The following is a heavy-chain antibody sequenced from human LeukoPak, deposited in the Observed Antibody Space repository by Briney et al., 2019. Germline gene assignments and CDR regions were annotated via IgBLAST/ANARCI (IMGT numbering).Heavy chain of an antibody. Sequence: ASVKVSCKASGYTFTSYDINWVRQATGQGLEWMGWMNPNSGNTGYAQKFQGRVTMTRNTSISTAYMELSSLRSEDTAVYYCARPLGDYYYYYMDVWGKGTTVTVSS. V-gene: IGHV1-8*01. CDR1: GYTFTSYD. CDR2: MNPNSGNT. D-gene: IGHD3-10*01. CDR3: ARPLGDYYYYYMDV. J-gene: IGHJ6*03.